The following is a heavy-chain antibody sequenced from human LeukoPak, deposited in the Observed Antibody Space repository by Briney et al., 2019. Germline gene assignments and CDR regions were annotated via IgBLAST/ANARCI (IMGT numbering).Heavy chain of an antibody. Sequence: GGSLRLSCAASGFTFSSYWMSWVRQAPGKGLEWVSVIYSGGSTYYADSVKGRFTISRDNSKNTLYLQMNSLRAEDTAVYYCARAYSSSWPYYYYGMDVWGQGTTVTVSS. CDR1: GFTFSSYW. CDR3: ARAYSSSWPYYYYGMDV. J-gene: IGHJ6*02. D-gene: IGHD6-13*01. CDR2: IYSGGST. V-gene: IGHV3-53*01.